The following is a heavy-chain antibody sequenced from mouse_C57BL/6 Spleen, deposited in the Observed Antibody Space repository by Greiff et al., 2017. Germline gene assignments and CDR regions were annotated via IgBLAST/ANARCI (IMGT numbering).Heavy chain of an antibody. CDR1: GFSFTTYA. D-gene: IGHD3-2*02. Sequence: EVKLVKSGGGLVQPKGSLKLSCAASGFSFTTYAMNWVRQAPGQGLEWVARIRSKSNNYATYYADSVKDRFTISRDDSESMLYLQMNNLKTEDTAMYYCVRHGQLRGYYAMDYWGQGTSVTVSS. J-gene: IGHJ4*01. V-gene: IGHV10-1*01. CDR3: VRHGQLRGYYAMDY. CDR2: IRSKSNNYAT.